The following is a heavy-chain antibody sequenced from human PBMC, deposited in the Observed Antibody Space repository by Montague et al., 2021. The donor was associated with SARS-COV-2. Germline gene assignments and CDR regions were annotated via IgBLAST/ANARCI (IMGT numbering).Heavy chain of an antibody. D-gene: IGHD3-9*01. CDR2: IYPGDSNS. CDR3: ARSFYDWFLSRDRYFDY. Sequence: QSGAEVKEPGESLTISCKGSGYSFTNYWTAWVRQMPGKGLEWMGIIYPGDSNSTYSPSFQGQVTISSDNSISTAYLQWSSLRASDTAIYYCARSFYDWFLSRDRYFDYWGRGTLVTVSS. CDR1: GYSFTNYW. J-gene: IGHJ4*02. V-gene: IGHV5-51*01.